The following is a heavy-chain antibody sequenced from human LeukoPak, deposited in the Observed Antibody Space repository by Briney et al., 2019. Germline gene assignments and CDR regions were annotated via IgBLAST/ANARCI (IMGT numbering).Heavy chain of an antibody. Sequence: SETLSLTCTVSGGSISTYYWSWIRQPPGKGLEWIGYIYYTGSTSYNPSLKSRVTMSLDASKNQFSLELNSVTAADTAVYYCARVRDYDSSGYPHYAFDIWGQGTMVTVSS. V-gene: IGHV4-59*01. J-gene: IGHJ3*02. D-gene: IGHD3-22*01. CDR2: IYYTGST. CDR1: GGSISTYY. CDR3: ARVRDYDSSGYPHYAFDI.